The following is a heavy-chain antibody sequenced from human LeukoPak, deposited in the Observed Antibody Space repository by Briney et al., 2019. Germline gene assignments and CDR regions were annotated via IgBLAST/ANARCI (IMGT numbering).Heavy chain of an antibody. CDR3: AKDCSSTSCYDAFDI. J-gene: IGHJ3*02. Sequence: GGSLRLSCAASGFTFSSYAMSWVRQAPGKGLEWVSAISGSGGSTYYADSVKGRFTVSRDNSKNTLYLQMNSLRAEDTAVYYCAKDCSSTSCYDAFDIWGQGTMVTVSS. V-gene: IGHV3-23*01. D-gene: IGHD2-2*01. CDR2: ISGSGGST. CDR1: GFTFSSYA.